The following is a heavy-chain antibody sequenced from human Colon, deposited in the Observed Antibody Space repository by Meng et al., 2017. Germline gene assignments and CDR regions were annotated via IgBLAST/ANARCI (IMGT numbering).Heavy chain of an antibody. Sequence: GESLKISCAASGFTFSKAWMSWVRQLPGKGLEWVGRIKSKSDGGTTDYVAPVKDRFTISRDDSKTTLYLQMNGLKAEDTAVYYCVIGGGVRGVKGFENWGQGTLVTVSS. CDR1: GFTFSKAW. D-gene: IGHD3-10*01. CDR3: VIGGGVRGVKGFEN. J-gene: IGHJ4*02. CDR2: IKSKSDGGTT. V-gene: IGHV3-15*01.